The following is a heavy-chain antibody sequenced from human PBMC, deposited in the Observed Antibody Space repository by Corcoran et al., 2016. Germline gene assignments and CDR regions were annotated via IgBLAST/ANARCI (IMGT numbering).Heavy chain of an antibody. CDR2: INHSGST. J-gene: IGHJ5*02. D-gene: IGHD1-7*01. Sequence: QVQLQQWGAGLLKPSETLSLTCAVYGGSFSGYYWSWIRQPPGKGLEWIGEINHSGSTNYNPSLKSRVTISVDTSKNQFSLKLSPVTAEDTAVYYCARGRNGAGPTSSWFDPWGQGTLVTVSS. CDR3: ARGRNGAGPTSSWFDP. V-gene: IGHV4-34*01. CDR1: GGSFSGYY.